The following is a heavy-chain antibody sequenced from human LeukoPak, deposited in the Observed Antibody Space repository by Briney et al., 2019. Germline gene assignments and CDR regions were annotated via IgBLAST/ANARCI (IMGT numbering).Heavy chain of an antibody. J-gene: IGHJ6*03. D-gene: IGHD1-26*01. V-gene: IGHV4-59*01. CDR2: VSFSGTT. CDR1: GGSITNDY. Sequence: PSETLSLTCTVSGGSITNDYWTWIRQPPGKGLEWIGYVSFSGTTNYNPSLKSRVTISLDTSDSQFSLRLTFVTAADTAVYYCARISPSSGTYWGTLYYYIDVWGKGTTITVSS. CDR3: ARISPSSGTYWGTLYYYIDV.